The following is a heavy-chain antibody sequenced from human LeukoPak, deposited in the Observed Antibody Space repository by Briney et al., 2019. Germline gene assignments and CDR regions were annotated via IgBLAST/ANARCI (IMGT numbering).Heavy chain of an antibody. D-gene: IGHD1-1*01. CDR2: IYYSGST. CDR1: GGSISSYY. J-gene: IGHJ6*02. CDR3: ARLPVTTYYYGMDV. Sequence: SETLSLTCTVSGGSISSYYWSWIRQPPGKGLEWIGYIYYSGSTNYNPSLKSRVTISVDTSKNQFSLKLSSVTAADTAVYYCARLPVTTYYYGMDVWGQGTTVTVSS. V-gene: IGHV4-59*08.